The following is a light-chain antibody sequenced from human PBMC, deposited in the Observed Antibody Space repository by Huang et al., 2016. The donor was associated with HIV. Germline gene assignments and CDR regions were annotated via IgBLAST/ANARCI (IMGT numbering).Light chain of an antibody. Sequence: IQMTQSPSSLSASVGDRVIITCRASQSIDTYLNWYQQTPGKAPKVMINDASRFQTGVPSRFSGSGSGTDFTLTISSLQPEDFATYYCQQSYNTPLTFGGGTKLEIK. J-gene: IGKJ4*01. V-gene: IGKV1-39*01. CDR3: QQSYNTPLT. CDR1: QSIDTY. CDR2: DAS.